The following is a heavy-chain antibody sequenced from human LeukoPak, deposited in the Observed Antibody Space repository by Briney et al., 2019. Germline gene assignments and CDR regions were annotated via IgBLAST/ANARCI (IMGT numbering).Heavy chain of an antibody. J-gene: IGHJ4*02. CDR3: AKGLYRAMVMSWFDY. Sequence: PGGSLRLSCAASGFTFSSYAMSWVRQAPGKGLEWVSAISGSGGSTYYTDSVKGRFTISRDNSRNTLYLQMNSLRTEDTAVYYCAKGLYRAMVMSWFDYWGQGTLVTVSS. D-gene: IGHD5-18*01. CDR1: GFTFSSYA. CDR2: ISGSGGST. V-gene: IGHV3-23*01.